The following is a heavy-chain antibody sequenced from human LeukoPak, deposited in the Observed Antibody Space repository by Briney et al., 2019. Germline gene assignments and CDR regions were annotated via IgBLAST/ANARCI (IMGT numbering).Heavy chain of an antibody. CDR1: GGSISSSSYD. J-gene: IGHJ1*01. Sequence: SETLSLTCTVSGGSISSSSYDWGWLRQPPGKGLEWIGSIYYSGSTYYNPSLKSRVTISVDTSKNQFSLKLSSVTAADTAVYYCARHSPGPGYFQHWGQGTLVTVSS. CDR2: IYYSGST. V-gene: IGHV4-39*01. CDR3: ARHSPGPGYFQH.